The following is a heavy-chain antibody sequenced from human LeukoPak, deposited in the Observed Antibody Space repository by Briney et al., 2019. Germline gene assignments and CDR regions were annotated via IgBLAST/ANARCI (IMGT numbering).Heavy chain of an antibody. CDR3: ATARTGTFAPGMDV. D-gene: IGHD1-1*01. J-gene: IGHJ6*02. CDR1: GYNFTSHW. CDR2: IDPIYSYT. V-gene: IGHV5-10-1*01. Sequence: GESLKISCKGSGYNFTSHWISWVRQMPGKGLEWMRRIDPIYSYTNSGPSFQGHVTISVDRSISTAYLQWNSLSATDAATYFCATARTGTFAPGMDVWGQGTTVTVSS.